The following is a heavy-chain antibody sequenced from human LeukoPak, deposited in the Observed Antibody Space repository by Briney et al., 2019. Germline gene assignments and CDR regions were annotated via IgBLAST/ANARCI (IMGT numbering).Heavy chain of an antibody. Sequence: ASVKVSCKASGYTFTSYAMNWVRQAPGQGLEWMGWINTNTGNPTYAQGFTGRFVFSLDTSVSTAYLQISSLKAEDTAVYYCARASDSSGYYDYYYMDVWGKGTTVTVSS. CDR1: GYTFTSYA. J-gene: IGHJ6*03. CDR2: INTNTGNP. D-gene: IGHD3-22*01. CDR3: ARASDSSGYYDYYYMDV. V-gene: IGHV7-4-1*02.